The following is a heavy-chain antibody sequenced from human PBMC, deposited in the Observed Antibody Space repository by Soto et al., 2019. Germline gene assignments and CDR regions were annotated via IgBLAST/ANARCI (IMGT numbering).Heavy chain of an antibody. Sequence: VKVSCKVSGGTFSSYRFSWVRQAPGQGLEWMGGITPVFGTPDYAQKFQGRVTVTADRSTNTAYMELSRLTSEDTAVYYCARDLPSLEVRSYGMDVWGQGTTVTVSS. CDR2: ITPVFGTP. CDR3: ARDLPSLEVRSYGMDV. J-gene: IGHJ6*02. V-gene: IGHV1-69*06. CDR1: GGTFSSYR. D-gene: IGHD3-10*01.